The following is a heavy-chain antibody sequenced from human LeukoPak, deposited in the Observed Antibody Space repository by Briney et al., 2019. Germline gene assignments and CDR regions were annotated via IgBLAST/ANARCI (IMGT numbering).Heavy chain of an antibody. Sequence: SETLSLTSTVSGGSISSSSYYWGWVRQPVRKGLEWIGTIYDSGSTYYNPSLKSRVTISVDTSKNQFSLKLSSVTAADTAVYYCARYDILTGYSIDYWGQGTLVTVSS. CDR1: GGSISSSSYY. J-gene: IGHJ4*02. CDR3: ARYDILTGYSIDY. CDR2: IYDSGST. V-gene: IGHV4-39*01. D-gene: IGHD3-9*01.